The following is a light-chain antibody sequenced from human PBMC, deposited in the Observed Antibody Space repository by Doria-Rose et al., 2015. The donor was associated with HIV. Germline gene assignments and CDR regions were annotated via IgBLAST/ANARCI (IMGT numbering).Light chain of an antibody. Sequence: QPLLTQPASVSGSPGQSITISCTGTSNDVGSYNLVSWYQQHPGKAPKLMIYEVNKRPSGVSYRFSGSKSGNTASLTISGLQAEDEADYYCCSYAGTPLVFGSGTKVTGL. CDR2: EVN. J-gene: IGLJ1*01. CDR3: CSYAGTPLV. CDR1: SNDVGSYNL. V-gene: IGLV2-23*02.